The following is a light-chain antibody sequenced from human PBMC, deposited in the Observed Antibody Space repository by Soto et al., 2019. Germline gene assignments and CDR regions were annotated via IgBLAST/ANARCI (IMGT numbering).Light chain of an antibody. J-gene: IGLJ1*01. CDR3: SSYTSSSTQYV. CDR1: SSDVGGYNY. V-gene: IGLV2-14*01. CDR2: DVS. Sequence: QSALTQPASVSGSPGQSIALSCTGTSSDVGGYNYVSWYQQHPGKAPKLLIYDVSNRPSGVSNRFSGSKSGNTASLTISGLQTEDEADYYCSSYTSSSTQYVFGTGTKLTVL.